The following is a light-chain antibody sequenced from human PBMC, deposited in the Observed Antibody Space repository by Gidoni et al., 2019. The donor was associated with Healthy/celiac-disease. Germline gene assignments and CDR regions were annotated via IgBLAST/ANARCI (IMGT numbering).Light chain of an antibody. CDR3: QQYNSYSRT. J-gene: IGKJ1*01. V-gene: IGKV1-5*03. Sequence: EIQMTQSPSTLSASVGDRVTITCRASQSISSWLAWYQQKPGKAPKLLIYKASSLESGVPSRFSGIGSGTEFTLTISSLQPDDFATYYCQQYNSYSRTFXQXTKVXIK. CDR1: QSISSW. CDR2: KAS.